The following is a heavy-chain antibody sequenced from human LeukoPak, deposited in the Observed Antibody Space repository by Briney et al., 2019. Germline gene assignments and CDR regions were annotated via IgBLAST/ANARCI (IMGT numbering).Heavy chain of an antibody. V-gene: IGHV1-69*05. CDR3: ARSPYCSSTSCLHHYYYYYMDV. J-gene: IGHJ6*03. CDR2: IIPIFGTA. CDR1: GGTFSSYA. Sequence: SVKVSCKASGGTFSSYAISWVRQAPGQGLEWMGRIIPIFGTANYAQKFQGRVTITTDESTSPAYMELSSLRSEDTAVYYCARSPYCSSTSCLHHYYYYYMDVWGKGTTVTVSS. D-gene: IGHD2-2*01.